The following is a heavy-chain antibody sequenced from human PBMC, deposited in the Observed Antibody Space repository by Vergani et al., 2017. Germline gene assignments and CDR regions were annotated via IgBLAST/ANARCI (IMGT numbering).Heavy chain of an antibody. J-gene: IGHJ4*02. Sequence: QVQLVQSGAEVKKPGASVKVSCKASGYTFTGYYMHWVRQAPGQGLEWMGWINPNSGGTNYAQKFQGRVTMTRGTSISTAYMELSRLRSDDTAVYYCARVRARYSSSWDKFGYWGQGTLVTVSS. CDR2: INPNSGGT. CDR3: ARVRARYSSSWDKFGY. D-gene: IGHD6-13*01. CDR1: GYTFTGYY. V-gene: IGHV1-2*02.